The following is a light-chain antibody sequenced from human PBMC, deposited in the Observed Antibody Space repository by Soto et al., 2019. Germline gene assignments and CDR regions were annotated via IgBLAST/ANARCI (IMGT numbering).Light chain of an antibody. CDR2: GAS. V-gene: IGKV1-39*01. J-gene: IGKJ4*01. CDR1: QGIKSY. Sequence: DIETTQSPSSLSASVGDTVTITCRASQGIKSYLNWYQQKPGKAPKLLIYGASSLQSGVPSRFSGSGSGSDFTLTISSLQPEDYATYYCQQSYSTPPLTFGGGTKVVIK. CDR3: QQSYSTPPLT.